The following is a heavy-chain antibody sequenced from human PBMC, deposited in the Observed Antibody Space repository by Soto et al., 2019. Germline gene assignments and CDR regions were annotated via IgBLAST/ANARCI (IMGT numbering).Heavy chain of an antibody. CDR3: ASASIRGLELQDYYYYGMDV. CDR2: MNPNSGNT. D-gene: IGHD1-7*01. J-gene: IGHJ6*02. CDR1: GYTFTSYD. Sequence: ASVKVSCKASGYTFTSYDINWVRQATGQGLEWMGWMNPNSGNTGYAQKFQGRVTMTRNTSISTAYMELSSLRSEDTAVYYCASASIRGLELQDYYYYGMDVWVQGTTVTVSS. V-gene: IGHV1-8*01.